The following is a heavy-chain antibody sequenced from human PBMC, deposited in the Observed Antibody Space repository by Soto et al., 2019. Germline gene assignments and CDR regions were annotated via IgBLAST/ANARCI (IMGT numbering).Heavy chain of an antibody. CDR3: SRHVSPTSSNDY. V-gene: IGHV5-51*01. J-gene: IGHJ4*02. Sequence: VESLKISCKGSGYIFSNYWICCFLQMPVKGLEWMGIIYAGDSDTRYSPSFQGQVTISVDKSISAAYLHWSSLRASDSAMYYCSRHVSPTSSNDYWGQGTLVTVSS. CDR1: GYIFSNYW. CDR2: IYAGDSDT. D-gene: IGHD6-13*01.